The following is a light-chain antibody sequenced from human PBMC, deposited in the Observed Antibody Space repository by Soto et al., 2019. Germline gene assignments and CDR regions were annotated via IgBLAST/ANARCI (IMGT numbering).Light chain of an antibody. CDR3: QHRSTWLLT. CDR2: DAS. V-gene: IGKV3-11*01. Sequence: EIVLTQSPATLSLSPGERATLSCRASQSVSSYLAWYQQKAGQAPRLLIYDASNSPAGIPARFSGSGSGTDFTLTTSRMQPEDFAVYFCQHRSTWLLTFGQGTRLEIK. CDR1: QSVSSY. J-gene: IGKJ5*01.